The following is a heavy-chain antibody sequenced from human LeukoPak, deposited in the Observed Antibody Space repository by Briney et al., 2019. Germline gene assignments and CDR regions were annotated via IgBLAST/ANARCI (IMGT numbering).Heavy chain of an antibody. CDR3: ARVDGPFDI. J-gene: IGHJ3*02. CDR2: IYHTGST. V-gene: IGHV4-30-4*08. CDR1: GDSISSGDYY. Sequence: SETLSLTCTVSGDSISSGDYYWRWIRQPPGTGLEWIAYIYHTGSTYYNPSLRSRVIISVDTSKNQFSLKLSSMTAADMAVYYCARVDGPFDIWGQGTMVTVSS. D-gene: IGHD5-24*01.